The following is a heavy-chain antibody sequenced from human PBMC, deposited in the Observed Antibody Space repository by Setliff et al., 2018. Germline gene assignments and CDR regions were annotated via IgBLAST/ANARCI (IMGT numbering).Heavy chain of an antibody. CDR3: TTAVLQFLEWLFLTEDGFYFDY. D-gene: IGHD3-3*01. CDR2: IRSKAYGGTT. J-gene: IGHJ4*02. CDR1: GFTFGDYA. V-gene: IGHV3-49*04. Sequence: GGSLRLSCTASGFTFGDYAMSWVRQAPGKGLEWVGFIRSKAYGGTTDYAAPVKGRFTISRDDSKNTLYLQMNSLKTEDTAVYYCTTAVLQFLEWLFLTEDGFYFDYWGQGTLVTV.